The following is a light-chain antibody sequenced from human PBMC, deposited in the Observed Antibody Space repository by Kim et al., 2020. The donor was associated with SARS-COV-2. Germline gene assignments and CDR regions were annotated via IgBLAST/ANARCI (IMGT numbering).Light chain of an antibody. CDR1: NYNVAKQD. CDR2: TNN. V-gene: IGLV10-54*04. J-gene: IGLJ3*02. Sequence: QTSAVTCTGVNYNVAKQDAFWRTQRQGHPPQLLSYTNNHGASGISERFSASTSGSTASLTITGLQPEDEATFYCAAWDSSLSGWLFGGGPKLTVL. CDR3: AAWDSSLSGWL.